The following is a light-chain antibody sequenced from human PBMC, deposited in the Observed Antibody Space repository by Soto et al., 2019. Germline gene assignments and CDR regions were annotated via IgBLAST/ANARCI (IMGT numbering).Light chain of an antibody. V-gene: IGKV4-1*01. J-gene: IGKJ3*01. CDR1: QSVLYSSNNKNY. CDR2: WAS. CDR3: QQYYSPPFL. Sequence: DIVMTQSPDSLAVSLGERATINCKSSQSVLYSSNNKNYLAWYQQTPGQPPKLLIYWASTRESGVPDRFSGSGPVTDFTLPISGLQAGDGAGYYCQQYYSPPFLFRPGTNVHI.